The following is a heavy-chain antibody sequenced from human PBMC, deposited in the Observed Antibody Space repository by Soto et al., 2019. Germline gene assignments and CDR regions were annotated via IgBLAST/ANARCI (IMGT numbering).Heavy chain of an antibody. V-gene: IGHV1-18*04. D-gene: IGHD3-3*01. CDR3: TTSYDSGFDP. J-gene: IGHJ5*02. Sequence: ASVKVSCKASGYSFTTYDISWLRQAPGQGLEWMGRISPYNGNTNYAQNFQDRVTMTADTSSSTAYMELRGLRSDDTAIYYCTTSYDSGFDPWGQGTLVTVSS. CDR1: GYSFTTYD. CDR2: ISPYNGNT.